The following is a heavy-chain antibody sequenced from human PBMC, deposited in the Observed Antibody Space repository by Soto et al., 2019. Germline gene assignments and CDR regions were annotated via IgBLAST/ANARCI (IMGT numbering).Heavy chain of an antibody. J-gene: IGHJ4*02. CDR1: GFTFSSYS. CDR3: ARDGPLGSSSLDY. CDR2: ISSSSSTI. V-gene: IGHV3-48*02. Sequence: VQLVESGGGLVQPGGSLRLSCAASGFTFSSYSMNWVRQAPGKGLEWVSYISSSSSTIYYADSVKGRFTISRDNAKNSLYLQMISLRDEDTAVYYCARDGPLGSSSLDYWGQGTLVTVSS. D-gene: IGHD6-6*01.